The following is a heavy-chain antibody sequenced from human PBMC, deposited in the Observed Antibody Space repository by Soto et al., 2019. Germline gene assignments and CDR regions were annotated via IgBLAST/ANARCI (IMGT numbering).Heavy chain of an antibody. Sequence: QMQLVQSGPEVKKPGTSVKVSCKASGFTFTSSAVQWVRQARGQRLEWIGWIVVGSGNTNYAQKFQERVTITRDMSTSTGYMELNSLGTGGTAVYFCWGGRIRGAFDIRGQGTMVTVSS. J-gene: IGHJ3*02. V-gene: IGHV1-58*01. D-gene: IGHD2-15*01. CDR2: IVVGSGNT. CDR1: GFTFTSSA. CDR3: WGGRIRGAFDI.